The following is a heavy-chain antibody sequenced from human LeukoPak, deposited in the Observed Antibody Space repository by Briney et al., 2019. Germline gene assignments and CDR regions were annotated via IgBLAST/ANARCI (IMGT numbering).Heavy chain of an antibody. CDR1: GFTFSTYE. V-gene: IGHV3-48*03. D-gene: IGHD6-6*01. Sequence: GGSLRLSCAASGFTFSTYEMNWVRQAPGKGLEWVSYISGSGTSTYYADSVKGRFTISRDNAKNSLYLQMNSLRAEDRAVYYCARWTRIISSSLWYFDLWGRGNLVTVSS. CDR2: ISGSGTST. CDR3: ARWTRIISSSLWYFDL. J-gene: IGHJ2*01.